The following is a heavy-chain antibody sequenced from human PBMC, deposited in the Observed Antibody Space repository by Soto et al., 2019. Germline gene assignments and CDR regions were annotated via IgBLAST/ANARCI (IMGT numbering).Heavy chain of an antibody. CDR2: IIPIFGTA. CDR3: ARGRDYGSGSYNYGMDV. J-gene: IGHJ6*02. CDR1: GGTFSSYA. D-gene: IGHD3-10*01. Sequence: QVQLVQSGAEVKKPGSSVKVSCKASGGTFSSYAISWVRQAPGQGLEWMGGIIPIFGTANYAQKFQGRVTITADESKSTAYMELSSLRSEDTAVYYCARGRDYGSGSYNYGMDVWGQGTTVTASS. V-gene: IGHV1-69*01.